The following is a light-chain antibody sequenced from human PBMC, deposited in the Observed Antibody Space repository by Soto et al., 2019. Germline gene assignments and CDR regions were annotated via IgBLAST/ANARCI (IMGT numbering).Light chain of an antibody. CDR3: HQYATNPWT. CDR2: AAS. CDR1: QNIGIY. J-gene: IGKJ1*01. Sequence: DIQMTQSPSSLSVSVGDRVTITCRASQNIGIYLNWYQKKPGKAPKLLIHAASSLHSGVPSTFSGSGSGTDFALTISSLQPEDFATYYCHQYATNPWTFAQGTKVDIK. V-gene: IGKV1-39*01.